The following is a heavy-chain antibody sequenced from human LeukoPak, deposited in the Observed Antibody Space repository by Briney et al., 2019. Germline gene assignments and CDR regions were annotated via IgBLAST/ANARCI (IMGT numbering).Heavy chain of an antibody. D-gene: IGHD4-17*01. CDR3: AKDLGTTATTMIVGYFDY. CDR1: GFTFSSYA. J-gene: IGHJ4*02. CDR2: ISGSGGST. V-gene: IGHV3-23*01. Sequence: PGGSLRLSCAASGFTFSSYAMSWVRQAPGKGLEWVSAISGSGGSTYYADSVKGRFTISRDNSKNTLYLQMNSLRAEATAVYYCAKDLGTTATTMIVGYFDYWGQGTLVTVSS.